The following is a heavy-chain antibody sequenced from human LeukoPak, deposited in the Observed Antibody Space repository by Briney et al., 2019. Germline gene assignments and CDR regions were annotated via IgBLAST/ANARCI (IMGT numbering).Heavy chain of an antibody. CDR1: GFTVSSNY. D-gene: IGHD3-3*01. V-gene: IGHV3-66*03. J-gene: IGHJ4*02. CDR2: IYITGRT. Sequence: GGSLRLSCAASGFTVSSNYMSWVRQAPGKGLEWVSVIYITGRTYYADSVKGRFTISRDNSKNTLYLQMDSLRTEDTAVYYCAREGVAFDYWGQGTLVTVSS. CDR3: AREGVAFDY.